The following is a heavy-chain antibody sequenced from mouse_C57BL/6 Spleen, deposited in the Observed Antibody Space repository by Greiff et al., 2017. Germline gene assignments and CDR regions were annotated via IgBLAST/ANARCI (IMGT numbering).Heavy chain of an antibody. J-gene: IGHJ3*01. CDR2: IDPSDSYT. V-gene: IGHV1-50*01. Sequence: QVQLQQPGAELVKPGASVKLSCKASGYTFTSYWMQWVKQRPGQGLEWIGEIDPSDSYTNYNQKFKGKATLTVDTSSSTAYMQLSSLTSEDSAVYYCARSPKTAQATFAYWGQGTLVTVSA. D-gene: IGHD3-2*02. CDR1: GYTFTSYW. CDR3: ARSPKTAQATFAY.